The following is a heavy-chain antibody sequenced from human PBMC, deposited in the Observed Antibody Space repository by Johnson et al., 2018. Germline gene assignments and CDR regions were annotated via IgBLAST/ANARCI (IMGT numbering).Heavy chain of an antibody. V-gene: IGHV3-9*01. CDR1: GFTFDDYA. Sequence: VQLVQSGGGLVQPGRSLRLSCAASGFTFDDYAMHWVRQAPGKGLEWVSGISWNSGSIGYADSVKGRFTISRDNAKNSLYLQMNSLSAEATALYYCVKEGWCGGNYYYYYMYVWGKGTTVTVSS. D-gene: IGHD3-10*01. CDR2: ISWNSGSI. J-gene: IGHJ6*03. CDR3: VKEGWCGGNYYYYYMYV.